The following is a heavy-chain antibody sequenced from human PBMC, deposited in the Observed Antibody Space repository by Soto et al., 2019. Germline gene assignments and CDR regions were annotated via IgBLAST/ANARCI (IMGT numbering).Heavy chain of an antibody. D-gene: IGHD3-10*01. Sequence: QVQLQESGPGLVKPSETLPLTCSVSGASIYNYYWSWVRQPPGKGLEWIGNMYFSGSTNYNPSLNSQVTNSPDAPKSQIFLNRGSVTAADTAMYYFARGHFFTAGRYLVAAWGQGTVVTASS. CDR3: ARGHFFTAGRYLVAA. CDR2: MYFSGST. CDR1: GASIYNYY. J-gene: IGHJ4*02. V-gene: IGHV4-59*01.